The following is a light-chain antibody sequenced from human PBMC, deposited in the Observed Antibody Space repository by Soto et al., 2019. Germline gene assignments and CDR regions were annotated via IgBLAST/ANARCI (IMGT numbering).Light chain of an antibody. J-gene: IGKJ4*02. V-gene: IGKV3-15*01. Sequence: EIVLTHSPATLSVSPGESATLSCRASQSVSSYLAWYQQKPGQAPRLLIYGASTRATGIPARFSGSGSGTELTLPILSLQSEDFAVYYCQQDSNLPPLPFGGGTKVEIK. CDR1: QSVSSY. CDR3: QQDSNLPPLP. CDR2: GAS.